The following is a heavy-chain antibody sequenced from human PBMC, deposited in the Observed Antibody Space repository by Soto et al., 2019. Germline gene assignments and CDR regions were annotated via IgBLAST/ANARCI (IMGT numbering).Heavy chain of an antibody. J-gene: IGHJ4*02. CDR3: ARGPRGLYHHDY. CDR1: GFTFSGDW. D-gene: IGHD2-2*01. V-gene: IGHV3-74*01. Sequence: EVQLVESGGGLVQPGGSLRLSCAVSGFTFSGDWMHWVRQAPGKGLVWVSRINIDGSRTNYADSVKGRFIISRDNARNTLYLQMNSLRVDDTAVYYCARGPRGLYHHDYWGQGALVTVSS. CDR2: INIDGSRT.